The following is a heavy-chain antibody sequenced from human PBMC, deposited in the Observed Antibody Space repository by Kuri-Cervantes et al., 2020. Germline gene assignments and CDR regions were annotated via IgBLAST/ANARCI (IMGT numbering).Heavy chain of an antibody. CDR1: GFTFSSYG. CDR2: IWYDGSNK. V-gene: IGHV3-33*01. Sequence: GESLKISCAASGFTFSSYGMHWVRQAPGKGLEWVAVIWYDGSNKYYADSVKGRFTISRDNSKNTLYLQMNSLRAEDTAVYYCARDLDRELFDYMDVWGKGTTVTDSS. CDR3: ARDLDRELFDYMDV. J-gene: IGHJ6*03. D-gene: IGHD3-10*01.